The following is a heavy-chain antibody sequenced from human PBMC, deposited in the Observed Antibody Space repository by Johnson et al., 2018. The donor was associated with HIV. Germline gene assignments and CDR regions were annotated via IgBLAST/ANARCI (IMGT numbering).Heavy chain of an antibody. CDR1: GFTFDDYG. Sequence: VQLVESGGGVVRPGGSLRLSCAASGFTFDDYGMSWVRQAPGKGLEWVSGISWTSGSIGYADSVQGRFTSSRDNSKNTLHLQMSSLRAEDTAVYYCATDIVVVLALGGDAFDIWGQGTMVIVSS. CDR2: ISWTSGSI. CDR3: ATDIVVVLALGGDAFDI. D-gene: IGHD2-2*01. V-gene: IGHV3-20*04. J-gene: IGHJ3*02.